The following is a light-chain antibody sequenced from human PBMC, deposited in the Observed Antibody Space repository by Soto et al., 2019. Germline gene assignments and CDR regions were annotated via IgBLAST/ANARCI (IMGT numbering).Light chain of an antibody. J-gene: IGKJ2*01. V-gene: IGKV3D-15*01. CDR1: QSVRNT. CDR3: QQYNKWPPFT. CDR2: DAS. Sequence: EIVMTQSPATLSVSPGERVTLSCRASQSVRNTLAWYQHKPGQAPRLLIYDASIRATGIPARFSGSGSGTEFTLTISSRQSEDFAVYYCQQYNKWPPFTFGQGTKLEIK.